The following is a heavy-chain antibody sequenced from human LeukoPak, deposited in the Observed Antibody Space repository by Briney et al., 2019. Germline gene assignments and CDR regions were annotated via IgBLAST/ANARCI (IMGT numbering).Heavy chain of an antibody. Sequence: GGSLRLSCAASGFTFSTFWMSWVRQAPGKGLEWVANINQDGSEKYYVGSMKGRFTVSRDDAKNSLYLQMDSLRAEDTAVYYCARGGTFVSDYWGQGTLVTVSS. CDR1: GFTFSTFW. CDR3: ARGGTFVSDY. CDR2: INQDGSEK. V-gene: IGHV3-7*01. D-gene: IGHD1-1*01. J-gene: IGHJ4*02.